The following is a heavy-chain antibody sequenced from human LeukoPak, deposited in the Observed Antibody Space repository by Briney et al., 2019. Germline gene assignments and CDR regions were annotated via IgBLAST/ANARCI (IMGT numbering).Heavy chain of an antibody. Sequence: PGGSLTLSCTAPESVFSRHTMNWVRQAPGKGLEWVSSIGSGSDYIKYADSVKGRFTISRDNAKNTLYLQMDSLRAEDTAVYYCARSLGGAYDYWGQGTLVTVSS. J-gene: IGHJ4*02. D-gene: IGHD1-26*01. CDR3: ARSLGGAYDY. V-gene: IGHV3-21*01. CDR2: IGSGSDYI. CDR1: ESVFSRHT.